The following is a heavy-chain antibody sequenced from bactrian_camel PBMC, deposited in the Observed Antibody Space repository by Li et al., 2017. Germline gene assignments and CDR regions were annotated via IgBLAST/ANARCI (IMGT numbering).Heavy chain of an antibody. V-gene: IGHV3S53*01. Sequence: HVQLVESGGGPVQAEGSLRLSCSVSGNVGNIYCMAWFRRVSGKEREGVAAIAGDGRTNYADSVKGRFTISKDNAKNTLFLQMNSLKPEDTAMYYCAAAPHYTDSDAGVPCAGLLLALGDDNYWGQGTQVTVSS. CDR2: IAGDGRT. J-gene: IGHJ4*01. CDR3: AAAPHYTDSDAGVPCAGLLLALGDDNY. D-gene: IGHD2*01. CDR1: GNVGNIYC.